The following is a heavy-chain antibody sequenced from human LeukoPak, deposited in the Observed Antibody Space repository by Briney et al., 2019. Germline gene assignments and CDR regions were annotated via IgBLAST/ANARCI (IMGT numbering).Heavy chain of an antibody. Sequence: PSETLSLTCTVSGYSISSGYYWGWIRQPPGKGLEWIGSIYHSGSTYYNPSLKSRVTISVDTSKNQFSLKLSSVTAADTAVYYRARLIHYFDYWGQGTLVTVSS. CDR2: IYHSGST. V-gene: IGHV4-38-2*02. J-gene: IGHJ4*02. CDR3: ARLIHYFDY. CDR1: GYSISSGYY.